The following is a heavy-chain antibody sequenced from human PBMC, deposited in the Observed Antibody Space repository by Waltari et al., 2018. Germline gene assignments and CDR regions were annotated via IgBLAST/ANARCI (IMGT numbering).Heavy chain of an antibody. J-gene: IGHJ4*02. CDR1: YDSINRAYYY. Sequence: QLQLQESGPGLVKPSETLSLTCPLSYDSINRAYYYWGWIRQPPGKGLEWIGSIYYTGTTSYNPSLKRRVTISLDTDKNQFSLDLNSVTAADTAVYYCARSLHVFRAAAGLFHYWGQGALVIVSS. CDR2: IYYTGTT. CDR3: ARSLHVFRAAAGLFHY. V-gene: IGHV4-39*01. D-gene: IGHD6-13*01.